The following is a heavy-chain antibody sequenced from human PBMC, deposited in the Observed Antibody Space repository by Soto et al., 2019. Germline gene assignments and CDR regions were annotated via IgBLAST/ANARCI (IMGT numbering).Heavy chain of an antibody. CDR3: TTALHMVRAPSNYGMDV. V-gene: IGHV3-15*07. D-gene: IGHD3-10*01. Sequence: GGSLRLSCAASGFTFSNAWMNWVRQAPGKGLEWVGRIKSKTDGGTTDYAAPVKGRFTISRDDSKNTLYLQMNSLKTEDTAVYYCTTALHMVRAPSNYGMDVWGQGTTVTVSS. CDR1: GFTFSNAW. J-gene: IGHJ6*02. CDR2: IKSKTDGGTT.